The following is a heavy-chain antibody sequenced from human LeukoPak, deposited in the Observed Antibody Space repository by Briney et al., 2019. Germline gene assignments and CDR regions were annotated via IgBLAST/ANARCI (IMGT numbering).Heavy chain of an antibody. CDR3: ERDRFGELKDY. Sequence: GGSLRLSCAASGFTFSSYSMNCVRQAPGKGLEWVSSISSSSSYIYYADSVKGRFTISRDNAKNSLYLQMNSLRAEDMAVYYCERDRFGELKDYWGQGTLVTVSS. J-gene: IGHJ4*02. V-gene: IGHV3-21*01. CDR1: GFTFSSYS. CDR2: ISSSSSYI. D-gene: IGHD3-10*01.